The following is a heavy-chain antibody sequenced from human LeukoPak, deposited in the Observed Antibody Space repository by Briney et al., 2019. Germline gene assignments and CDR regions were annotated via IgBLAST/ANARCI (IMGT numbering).Heavy chain of an antibody. J-gene: IGHJ5*02. V-gene: IGHV1-2*04. CDR3: ARDLRMGYDILTGYYGGVWFDP. CDR1: GYTFTGYY. Sequence: ASVKVSCKASGYTFTGYYMHWVRQAPGQGLEWMGWINPNSGGRNYAQTFQGWVTMTRDTSISTAYMELSRLRSDETAVYYSARDLRMGYDILTGYYGGVWFDPWGQGTLVTVSS. CDR2: INPNSGGR. D-gene: IGHD3-9*01.